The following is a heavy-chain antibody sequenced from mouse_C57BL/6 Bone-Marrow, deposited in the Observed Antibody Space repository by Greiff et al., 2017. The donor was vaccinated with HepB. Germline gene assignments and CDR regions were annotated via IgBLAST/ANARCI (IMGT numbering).Heavy chain of an antibody. CDR3: ARTLYL. CDR1: GYSITSGYY. D-gene: IGHD5-1*01. J-gene: IGHJ2*01. CDR2: ISYDGSN. Sequence: EVQLVESGPGLVKPSQSLSLTCSVTGYSITSGYYWNWIRQFPGNKLEWMGYISYDGSNNYNPSLKNRISITRDTSKHQFFLKLNSVTTEDTATYYCARTLYLWGQGTTLTVSS. V-gene: IGHV3-6*01.